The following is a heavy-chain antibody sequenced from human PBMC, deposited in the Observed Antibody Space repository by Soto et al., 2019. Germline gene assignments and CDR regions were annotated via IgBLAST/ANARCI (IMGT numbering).Heavy chain of an antibody. CDR1: GFTFINYA. J-gene: IGHJ5*02. CDR2: ISYDGSNK. D-gene: IGHD2-8*02. CDR3: AREGQVWSNWYDP. V-gene: IGHV3-30-3*01. Sequence: QVQLVESGGGVVQPGRSLRLSCAASGFTFINYAIHWVRQAPGKGLEWVTVISYDGSNKYYADSVKGRFTISRDNSKNPLFLQMNSLCPDDTAVYYCAREGQVWSNWYDPWGQGTLVAVSS.